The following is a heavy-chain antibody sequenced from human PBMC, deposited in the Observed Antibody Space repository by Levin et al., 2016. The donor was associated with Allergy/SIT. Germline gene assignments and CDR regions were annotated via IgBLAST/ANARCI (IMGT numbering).Heavy chain of an antibody. CDR3: ARDGDYRSGLFDY. CDR2: IYTSGST. D-gene: IGHD3-10*01. V-gene: IGHV4-4*07. Sequence: WIRQPPGKGLEWIGRIYTSGSTNYNPSLKSRVTVSVDTSKNQFSLHLNSMTAADTAVYYCARDGDYRSGLFDYWGQGIPVTVSS. J-gene: IGHJ4*02.